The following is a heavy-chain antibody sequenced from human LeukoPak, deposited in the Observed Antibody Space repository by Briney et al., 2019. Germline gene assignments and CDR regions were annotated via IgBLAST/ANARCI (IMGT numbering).Heavy chain of an antibody. Sequence: PSETLSLTCTVSGGSVSSGSYYWSWIRQPPGKGLEWIGYIYYSGNTRYNPSLRSRVTISLDPSKNQFSLKLNSVTAADTAVYYCARDSHYGSGSGFHNFYFDLWGRGTLVTVSS. J-gene: IGHJ2*01. CDR3: ARDSHYGSGSGFHNFYFDL. D-gene: IGHD3-10*01. V-gene: IGHV4-61*01. CDR2: IYYSGNT. CDR1: GGSVSSGSYY.